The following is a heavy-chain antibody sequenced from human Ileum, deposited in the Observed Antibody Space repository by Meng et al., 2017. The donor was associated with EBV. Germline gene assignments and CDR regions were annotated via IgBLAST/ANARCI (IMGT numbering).Heavy chain of an antibody. J-gene: IGHJ4*02. D-gene: IGHD3-10*01. CDR3: ARASPIVRGLDY. Sequence: EELRVRGPGRVLESGTLSHPRAVVCGAASCSYWWSWVRQPPGKGLEWIGEVYHDGATNYHPSLKSRVTISLDTSKNEVNLHLNSLTAADTAVYFCARASPIVRGLDYWGQGTLVTVSS. V-gene: IGHV4-4*02. CDR2: VYHDGAT. CDR1: CGAASCSYW.